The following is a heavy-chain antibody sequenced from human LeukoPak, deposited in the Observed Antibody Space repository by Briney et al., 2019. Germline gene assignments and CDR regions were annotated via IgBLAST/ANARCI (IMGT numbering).Heavy chain of an antibody. CDR2: IYYSGST. Sequence: PSETLSLTCTVSGGSISSSSYYWSWIRQHPGKGLEWIGYIYYSGSTYYNPSLKSRVTISVDTSKNQFSLKLSSVTAADTAVYYCARDSTTYYYGSGSPAQGMDVWGQGTTVTVSS. D-gene: IGHD3-10*01. CDR1: GGSISSSSYY. J-gene: IGHJ6*02. V-gene: IGHV4-31*03. CDR3: ARDSTTYYYGSGSPAQGMDV.